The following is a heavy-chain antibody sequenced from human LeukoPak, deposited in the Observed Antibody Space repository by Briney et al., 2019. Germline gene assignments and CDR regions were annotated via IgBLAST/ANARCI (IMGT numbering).Heavy chain of an antibody. V-gene: IGHV4-39*01. CDR3: AGFPRRQTDYYYYYYMDV. Sequence: PSETLSLTCTVSGGSISSSSYYWGWIRQPPGKGLEWIGSIYYSGSTYYNPSLKSRVTISVDTSKNQFSLKLSSVTAADTAVYYCAGFPRRQTDYYYYYYMDVWGKGTTVTVSS. J-gene: IGHJ6*03. CDR2: IYYSGST. CDR1: GGSISSSSYY.